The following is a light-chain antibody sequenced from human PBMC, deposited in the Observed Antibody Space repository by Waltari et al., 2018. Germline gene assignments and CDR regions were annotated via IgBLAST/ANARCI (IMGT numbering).Light chain of an antibody. CDR1: SCDVWRYNL. Sequence: QSALTQPASGSGSPGQSITIPCTATSCDVWRYNLVPWYQQHPGKAPKLMIYEVSKRPSGVSNRFSGSKSGNTASLTISGLQAEDEADYYCCSYAGSSTFYYVFGTGTKVTVL. J-gene: IGLJ1*01. V-gene: IGLV2-23*02. CDR3: CSYAGSSTFYYV. CDR2: EVS.